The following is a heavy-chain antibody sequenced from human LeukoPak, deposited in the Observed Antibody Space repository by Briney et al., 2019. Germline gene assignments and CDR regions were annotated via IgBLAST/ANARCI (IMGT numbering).Heavy chain of an antibody. CDR3: AKERTVGASYWYFDL. D-gene: IGHD1-26*01. CDR1: GFTFSSYA. Sequence: GGSLRLSCAASGFTFSSYAMSWARQAPGKGLEWVSGISSSGSGDNTYYADSVKGRFTVSRDSSKNTLFLHMNTLRAEDTAIYYCAKERTVGASYWYFDLWGRGTLVTVSS. CDR2: ISSSGSGDNT. V-gene: IGHV3-23*01. J-gene: IGHJ2*01.